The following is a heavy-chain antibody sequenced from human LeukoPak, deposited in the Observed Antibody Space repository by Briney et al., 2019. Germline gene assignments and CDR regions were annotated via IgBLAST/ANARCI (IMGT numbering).Heavy chain of an antibody. Sequence: PSETLSLTCFVYGGSFNDYDWSWVRQAPGRGLQWIGEINQSGATNCDPSLKSRVTMSVDTSKNHFSLKLTSVTAADTAVYYCARATDGGGGPRSFDYWGQGTLVTVSS. CDR2: INQSGAT. D-gene: IGHD2-15*01. CDR1: GGSFNDYD. CDR3: ARATDGGGGPRSFDY. V-gene: IGHV4-34*01. J-gene: IGHJ4*02.